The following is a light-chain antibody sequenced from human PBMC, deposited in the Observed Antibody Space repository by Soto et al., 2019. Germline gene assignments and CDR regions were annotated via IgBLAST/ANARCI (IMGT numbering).Light chain of an antibody. CDR1: QSISDW. CDR2: DIS. J-gene: IGKJ1*01. CDR3: QQYNSYS. V-gene: IGKV1-5*01. Sequence: IQMPQSPSSLSASVGDRVTITCRASQSISDWLAWYQQKPGKAAKSLIYDISNLEIGVPSRFTGSVSGTEFPLTISGLQPDDFAPYYCQQYNSYSIGQANKVDIK.